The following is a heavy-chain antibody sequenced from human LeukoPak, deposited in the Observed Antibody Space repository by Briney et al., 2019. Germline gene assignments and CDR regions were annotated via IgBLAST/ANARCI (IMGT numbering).Heavy chain of an antibody. V-gene: IGHV3-30*18. J-gene: IGHJ4*02. CDR1: GFTFSSYG. D-gene: IGHD3-16*01. CDR3: AKWTTFILAFDY. CDR2: ISYDGSNK. Sequence: GGSLRLSCAASGFTFSSYGMHWVRQAPGKGLEWVAVISYDGSNKYYADSVKGRFTISRDNSKNTLYLQMNSLRAEDTAVYYCAKWTTFILAFDYWGQGTLVTVSS.